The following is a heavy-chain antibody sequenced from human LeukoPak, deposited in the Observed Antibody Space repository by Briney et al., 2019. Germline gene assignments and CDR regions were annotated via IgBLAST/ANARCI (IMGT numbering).Heavy chain of an antibody. Sequence: GGSLRLSCAASGFTISSYSMDWVRHPLGQVLEWGSTISDPHSGSHTHYAASVKGRFTTSRDDSQNTVYLQMDGRRAEDTAVYYCTTRLQHHFDYWGQGTQVTVSS. CDR2: ISDPHSGSHT. D-gene: IGHD2-15*01. CDR1: GFTISSYS. CDR3: TTRLQHHFDY. J-gene: IGHJ4*02. V-gene: IGHV3-23*01.